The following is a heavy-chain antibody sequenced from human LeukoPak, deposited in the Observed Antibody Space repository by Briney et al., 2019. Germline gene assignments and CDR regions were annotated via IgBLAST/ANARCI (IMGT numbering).Heavy chain of an antibody. J-gene: IGHJ6*03. V-gene: IGHV4-59*01. D-gene: IGHD2-21*02. CDR1: GGSITNYY. CDR2: ITYSGRT. CDR3: AREREGVVTVLRDWEYSYFYMDV. Sequence: SETLSLTCSVSGGSITNYYWSWIRQSPGKGLEWIAYITYSGRTNYNPSLKSRVSISLDTSKNKFSLKLSSVTAADTAVYYCAREREGVVTVLRDWEYSYFYMDVWGKETTVTISS.